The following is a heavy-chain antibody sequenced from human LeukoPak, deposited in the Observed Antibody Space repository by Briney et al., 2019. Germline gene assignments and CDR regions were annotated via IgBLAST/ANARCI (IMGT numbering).Heavy chain of an antibody. J-gene: IGHJ4*02. D-gene: IGHD5-24*01. CDR3: ARGRDGYNFDY. V-gene: IGHV3-30-3*01. CDR2: ISYDGSNK. CDR1: GFTFSSYA. Sequence: PGGSLRLSCAASGFTFSSYAMHWVRQAPGKGLEWVAVISYDGSNKYYADSVKGRFTISRDNSKNTLYLQMNSLRAEDTAVYYCARGRDGYNFDYWGQGTLVTVSS.